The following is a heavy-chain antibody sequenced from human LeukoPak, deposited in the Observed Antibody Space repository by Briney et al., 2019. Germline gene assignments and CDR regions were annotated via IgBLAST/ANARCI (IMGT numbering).Heavy chain of an antibody. V-gene: IGHV4-59*08. CDR2: IYYSGST. CDR1: GGPISSYY. Sequence: SETLSLTCTVSGGPISSYYWSWIRQPPGKGLEWIGYIYYSGSTNYNPSLKSRVTISVDTSKNQFSLKLSSVTAADTAVYYCARHLRVGATHPYYFDYWGQGTLVTVSS. D-gene: IGHD1-26*01. CDR3: ARHLRVGATHPYYFDY. J-gene: IGHJ4*02.